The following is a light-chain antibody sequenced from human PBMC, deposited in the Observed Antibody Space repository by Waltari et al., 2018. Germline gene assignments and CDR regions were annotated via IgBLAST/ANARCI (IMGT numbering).Light chain of an antibody. V-gene: IGKV3-15*01. Sequence: EVVMTQSPATLSVSQGERATLSCRASQSISINMVWYQQKPGQAPRLLIYEASMRATDIPARFSGSGSGTEFTLTISSVQSEDAAVYYCQQFNDWPRTFGQGTKVEIK. CDR3: QQFNDWPRT. J-gene: IGKJ1*01. CDR1: QSISIN. CDR2: EAS.